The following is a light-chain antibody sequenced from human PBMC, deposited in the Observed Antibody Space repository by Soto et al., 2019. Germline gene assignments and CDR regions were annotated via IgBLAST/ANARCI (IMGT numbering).Light chain of an antibody. CDR2: EVS. V-gene: IGLV2-14*03. J-gene: IGLJ1*01. CDR3: TSWTTNNIPYV. Sequence: QSALTQPASVSGSPGQSITISCTGTNSDIGGYNYVSWYQQHSGKAPKLLIYEVSNRPSGVSDRFSASKSGSTASLTISGLQADDEADYYCTSWTTNNIPYVFGTGTKVTVL. CDR1: NSDIGGYNY.